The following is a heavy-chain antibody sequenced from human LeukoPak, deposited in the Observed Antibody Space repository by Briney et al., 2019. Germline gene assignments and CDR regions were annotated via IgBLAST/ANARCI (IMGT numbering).Heavy chain of an antibody. CDR3: ASIWEAVGGF. CDR1: GFTFSSYE. Sequence: GGSLRLSCAASGFTFSSYEMNWMRQAPGKGREGVTYISGSGSTIYNADSVKGRFTISRDNAKNSVYLQMNSLGAEDTGVYYCASIWEAVGGFWGQGILVTVSS. J-gene: IGHJ4*02. V-gene: IGHV3-48*03. D-gene: IGHD6-19*01. CDR2: ISGSGSTI.